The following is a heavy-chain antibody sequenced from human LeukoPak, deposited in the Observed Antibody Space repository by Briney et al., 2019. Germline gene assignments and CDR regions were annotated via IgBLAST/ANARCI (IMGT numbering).Heavy chain of an antibody. D-gene: IGHD1-7*01. V-gene: IGHV3-23*01. CDR3: AMIGGTTGPFDA. Sequence: GSLRLSCLASGFPFNSYIMTWVRPAPGKGLEWVSGIRGSGGRTFYGDSVKGRFTISRDNSKTTLFLEMKGLRVDDTALYYCAMIGGTTGPFDAWGQGTLVTVSS. CDR1: GFPFNSYI. J-gene: IGHJ4*02. CDR2: IRGSGGRT.